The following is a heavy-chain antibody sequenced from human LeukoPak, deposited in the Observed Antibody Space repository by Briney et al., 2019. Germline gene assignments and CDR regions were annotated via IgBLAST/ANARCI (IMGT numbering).Heavy chain of an antibody. V-gene: IGHV3-23*01. CDR1: GFTFRSSA. CDR3: AELGITMIGGV. Sequence: GGSLRLSCAASGFTFRSSAMSWVRQAPGNGLEWVSAIGGSDGKTYYADSVKGRFTISRDNSKNSLYLQMNSLRAEDTAVYYCAELGITMIGGVWGKGTTVTISS. J-gene: IGHJ6*04. CDR2: IGGSDGKT. D-gene: IGHD3-10*02.